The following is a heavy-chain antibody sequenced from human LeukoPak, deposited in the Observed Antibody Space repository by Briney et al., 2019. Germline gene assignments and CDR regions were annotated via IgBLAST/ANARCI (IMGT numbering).Heavy chain of an antibody. CDR3: ARDRGYSSGWYY. CDR2: ISYDGSNK. CDR1: GFTFCSYA. J-gene: IGHJ4*02. V-gene: IGHV3-30-3*01. D-gene: IGHD6-19*01. Sequence: PGGSLRLSCAASGFTFCSYAMHWVRQAQGEGLEWVAVISYDGSNKYYADSVKGRFTISRDNSKNTLYLQMNSLRAEDTAVYYCARDRGYSSGWYYWGQGTLVTVSS.